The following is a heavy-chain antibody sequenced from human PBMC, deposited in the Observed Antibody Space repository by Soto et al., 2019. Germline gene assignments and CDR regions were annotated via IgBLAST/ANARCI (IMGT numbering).Heavy chain of an antibody. Sequence: SETLSLTCTVSGGSISSYYLSCIRQPPGKGLEWIGYIYYSGSTNYNPSLKSRVTISVDTSKNQFSLKLSSVTAADTAVYYCARSGVVVVAANNWFDPWGQGTLVTVYS. CDR3: ARSGVVVVAANNWFDP. CDR1: GGSISSYY. V-gene: IGHV4-59*01. CDR2: IYYSGST. D-gene: IGHD2-15*01. J-gene: IGHJ5*02.